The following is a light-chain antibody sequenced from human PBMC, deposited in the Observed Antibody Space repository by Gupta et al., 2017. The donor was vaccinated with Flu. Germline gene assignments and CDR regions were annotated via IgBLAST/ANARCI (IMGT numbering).Light chain of an antibody. V-gene: IGLV2-14*01. CDR3: ASYTTTSTWL. CDR1: SSDVGGYSY. CDR2: EVT. J-gene: IGLJ3*02. Sequence: QSTLTQPASVSGSPGQSITISCTGTSSDVGGYSYVSWYQQHPGKARKLMIYEVTDRPAGISNRFSGSKSGNTASLTISELQAEDEADYFCASYTTTSTWLFGGGTKLTVL.